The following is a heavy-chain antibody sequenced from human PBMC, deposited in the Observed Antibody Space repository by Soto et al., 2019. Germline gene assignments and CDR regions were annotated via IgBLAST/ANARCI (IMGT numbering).Heavy chain of an antibody. CDR2: INHSGST. CDR1: GGSFSGYY. J-gene: IGHJ5*02. V-gene: IGHV4-34*01. CDR3: ARGLVLRFLEWFPAFDP. Sequence: SETLSLTCAVYGGSFSGYYWSWIRQPPGKGLEWIGEINHSGSTNYNPSLKSRVTISVDTSKNLFSLKLSSVTAADTAVYYCARGLVLRFLEWFPAFDPWGQGTLVTVSS. D-gene: IGHD3-3*01.